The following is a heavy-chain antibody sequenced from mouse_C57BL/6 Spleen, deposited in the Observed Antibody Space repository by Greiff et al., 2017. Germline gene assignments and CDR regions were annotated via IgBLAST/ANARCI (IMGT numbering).Heavy chain of an antibody. CDR2: INPSTGGT. D-gene: IGHD2-4*01. V-gene: IGHV1-42*01. CDR3: ARMKNPIYYDYDAAMDY. J-gene: IGHJ4*01. CDR1: GYSFTGYY. Sequence: EVQLQQSGPELVKPGASVKISCKASGYSFTGYYMNWVKQSPEKSLEWIGEINPSTGGTTYNQKFKAKATLTVDKSSSTAYMQLKSLTSEDSAVYYCARMKNPIYYDYDAAMDYWGQGTSVTVSS.